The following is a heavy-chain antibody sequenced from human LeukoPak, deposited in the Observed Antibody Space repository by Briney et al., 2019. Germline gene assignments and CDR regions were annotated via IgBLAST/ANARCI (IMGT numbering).Heavy chain of an antibody. CDR1: GFTFCNHV. J-gene: IGHJ5*02. CDR3: VRGQARDTPPAGWGSHLDR. V-gene: IGHV3-9*01. D-gene: IGHD1-26*01. CDR2: IDWKGGTS. Sequence: GRSLRLSCAASGFTFCNHVMHWVRQAPGKRLEGCSAIDWKGGTSASAAPVKRRFTISREDSKSTLSLPPNRLRPEATAFYLCVRGQARDTPPAGWGSHLDRWGLGTLVTVSS.